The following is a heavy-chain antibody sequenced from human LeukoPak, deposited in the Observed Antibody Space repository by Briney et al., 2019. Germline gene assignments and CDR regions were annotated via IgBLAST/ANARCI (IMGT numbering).Heavy chain of an antibody. J-gene: IGHJ6*02. CDR2: ISAYNGNT. CDR3: ARASGYCSSTSCLYYYYGMDV. CDR1: GYTFTSYG. D-gene: IGHD2-2*01. Sequence: GPSVKVSCKASGYTFTSYGISWVRQAPGQGLEWMGWISAYNGNTNYAQKLQGRVTMTTDTSTSTAYMELRSLRSDDTAVYYCARASGYCSSTSCLYYYYGMDVWGQGTTVTVSS. V-gene: IGHV1-18*01.